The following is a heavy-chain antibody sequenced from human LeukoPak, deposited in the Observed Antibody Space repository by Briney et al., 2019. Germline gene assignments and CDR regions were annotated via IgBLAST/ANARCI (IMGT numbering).Heavy chain of an antibody. Sequence: SETLSLTCTVSGGAIISSSFYWVWIRQPPGRGLEWIGSINSSGSTYYNPSVNSRATISVDTSKKELSLELSSVTAADTSMYYCARLYYSDSAFDYWGQGTLVTVSS. CDR1: GGAIISSSFY. V-gene: IGHV4-39*01. J-gene: IGHJ4*01. CDR3: ARLYYSDSAFDY. CDR2: INSSGST. D-gene: IGHD3-10*01.